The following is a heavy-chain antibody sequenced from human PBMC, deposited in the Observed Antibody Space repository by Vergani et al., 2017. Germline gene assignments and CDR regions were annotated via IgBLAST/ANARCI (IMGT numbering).Heavy chain of an antibody. CDR1: GGSISSSSYY. CDR3: ARRWWSGGKWFDP. V-gene: IGHV4-39*01. CDR2: IYYSGST. J-gene: IGHJ5*02. D-gene: IGHD3-3*01. Sequence: QLQLQESGPGLVKPSETLSLTCTVSGGSISSSSYYWGWIRQPPGKGLEWIGSIYYSGSTYYNPSLKSRVTISVDTSKNQFSLKLSSVTAADTAVYYCARRWWSGGKWFDPWGQGTLVTVSS.